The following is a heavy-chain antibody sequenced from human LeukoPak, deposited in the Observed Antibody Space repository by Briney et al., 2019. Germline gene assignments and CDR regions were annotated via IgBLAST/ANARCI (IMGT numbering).Heavy chain of an antibody. D-gene: IGHD5-12*01. CDR2: IIGSTGST. CDR3: AKGGYDYVEIGYFDY. Sequence: GGSLRPSCPSSGSTFSNYAMSWVGQATGKGLEWVSLIIGSTGSTYYADSVKGRFTISRDNSKNTLYLQMNSLRDEDTAVYYCAKGGYDYVEIGYFDYWGQGTLVTVSS. CDR1: GSTFSNYA. V-gene: IGHV3-23*01. J-gene: IGHJ4*02.